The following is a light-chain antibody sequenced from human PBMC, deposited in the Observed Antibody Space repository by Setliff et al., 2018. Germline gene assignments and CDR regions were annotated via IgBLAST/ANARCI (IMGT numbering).Light chain of an antibody. Sequence: QSVLTQPASVSGSPGQSITISCSGTSSDVGSYDLVSWYQQHPDKAPKLIIYAVSDRPSGVSNRFSGSKSGNTASLTISGLQTEDEADYYCNAYTSGSTYVFGTGTKVTVL. CDR3: NAYTSGSTYV. V-gene: IGLV2-14*03. J-gene: IGLJ1*01. CDR1: SSDVGSYDL. CDR2: AVS.